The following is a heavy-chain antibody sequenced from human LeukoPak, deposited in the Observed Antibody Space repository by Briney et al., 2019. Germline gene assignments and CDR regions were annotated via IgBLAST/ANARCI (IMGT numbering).Heavy chain of an antibody. CDR1: GGSISSGGYS. J-gene: IGHJ4*02. D-gene: IGHD6-19*01. CDR3: ARGHAPDIAVAGPSHFDY. V-gene: IGHV4-30-2*01. Sequence: SETLSLTCAVSGGSISSGGYSWSWIRQPPGKGLEWIGYIYHSGSTNYNPSLKSRVTISVDTSKNQFSLKLSSVTAADTAVYYCARGHAPDIAVAGPSHFDYWGQGTLVTVSS. CDR2: IYHSGST.